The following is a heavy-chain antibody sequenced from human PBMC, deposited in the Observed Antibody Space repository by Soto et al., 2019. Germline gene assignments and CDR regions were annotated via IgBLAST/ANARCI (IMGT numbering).Heavy chain of an antibody. CDR3: ARGGGYAISLGWFDP. J-gene: IGHJ5*02. V-gene: IGHV3-48*03. CDR2: ISSSGSTI. Sequence: PGGSLRLSCAASGFNFSRYEMNWVRQAPGKGLEWVSYISSSGSTIYYADSVKGRFTISRDNAKNSLYLQMNSLRAEGTAVYYCARGGGYAISLGWFDPWGQGTLVTVSS. D-gene: IGHD5-12*01. CDR1: GFNFSRYE.